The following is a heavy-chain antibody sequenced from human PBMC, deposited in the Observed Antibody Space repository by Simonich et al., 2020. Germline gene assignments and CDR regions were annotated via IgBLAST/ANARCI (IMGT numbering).Heavy chain of an antibody. CDR1: GFTFSNAW. J-gene: IGHJ4*02. CDR2: IKRKTDGGTT. Sequence: EVQLVESGGGLVKPGGSLRLSCAASGFTFSNAWMSWVRQAPGKGLEWVGRIKRKTDGGTTDYAAPGKGRFTISRDDSKNTLYLQMNSLKTEDTAVYYCTTEGRAAAGTPWDYWGQGTLVTVSS. CDR3: TTEGRAAAGTPWDY. D-gene: IGHD6-13*01. V-gene: IGHV3-15*01.